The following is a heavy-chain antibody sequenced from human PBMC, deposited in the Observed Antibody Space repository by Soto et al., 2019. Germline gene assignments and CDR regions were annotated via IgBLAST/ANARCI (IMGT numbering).Heavy chain of an antibody. D-gene: IGHD1-26*01. V-gene: IGHV3-9*01. Sequence: GGSLRLSCAASGFTFDDYAMHWVRQAPGKGLEWVSGISWNSGSISYADSVKGRFTISRDNAKNSLYLQMNSLRAQDTALYYCAKDLKPVTTAWFDPWGQGTLVTVSS. CDR3: AKDLKPVTTAWFDP. CDR2: ISWNSGSI. CDR1: GFTFDDYA. J-gene: IGHJ5*02.